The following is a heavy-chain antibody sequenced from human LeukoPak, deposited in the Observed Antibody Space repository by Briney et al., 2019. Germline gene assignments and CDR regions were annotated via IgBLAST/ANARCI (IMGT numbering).Heavy chain of an antibody. CDR1: GGSFGGYY. CDR2: INHSGST. J-gene: IGHJ5*02. V-gene: IGHV4-34*01. Sequence: SETLSLTCAVYGGSFGGYYWSWIRQPPGKGLEWIGEINHSGSTNYNPSLKSRVTISVDTSKNQFSLKLSSVTAADTAVYYCARGIVVVPAALSYNWFDPWGQGTLVTVSS. D-gene: IGHD2-2*01. CDR3: ARGIVVVPAALSYNWFDP.